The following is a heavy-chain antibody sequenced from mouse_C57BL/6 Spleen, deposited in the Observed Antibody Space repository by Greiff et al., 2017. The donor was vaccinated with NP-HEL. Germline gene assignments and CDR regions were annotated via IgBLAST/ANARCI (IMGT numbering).Heavy chain of an antibody. D-gene: IGHD2-3*01. CDR1: GYTFTSYW. V-gene: IGHV1-61*01. CDR2: IYPSDSET. Sequence: QVQLQQPGAELVRPGSSVKLSCKASGYTFTSYWMDWVKQRPGQGLEWIGNIYPSDSETHYNQKFKDKATLTVDKSSSTAYMQLSSLTSEDSAVYYCAREEGYYYFDGWGQGTTLTVSS. J-gene: IGHJ2*01. CDR3: AREEGYYYFDG.